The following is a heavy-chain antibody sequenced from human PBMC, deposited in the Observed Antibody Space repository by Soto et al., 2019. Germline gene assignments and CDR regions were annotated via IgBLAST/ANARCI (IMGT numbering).Heavy chain of an antibody. CDR1: GYTFTSYY. J-gene: IGHJ4*02. CDR3: AGVVHGPSTLDY. Sequence: ASVKVSCKASGYTFTSYYIHWVRQAPGQGLEWMGLINPSGGTTVDPQKFQGRVTMTRDTSTSTAYMELSRLRSDDTAVYYCAGVVHGPSTLDYWGQGTLVTV. V-gene: IGHV1-46*01. CDR2: INPSGGTT. D-gene: IGHD2-2*01.